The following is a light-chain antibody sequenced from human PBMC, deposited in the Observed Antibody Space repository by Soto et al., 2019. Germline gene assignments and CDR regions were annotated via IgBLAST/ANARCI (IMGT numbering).Light chain of an antibody. J-gene: IGLJ1*01. CDR2: DTN. Sequence: QAVVTQEPSLTVSPGGTVTLTCGSSTGAVTSGHYPYWFQQKAGQAPRTLICDTNNKHSWTPARFSGSLLGGKAALTLLGAQPEDEADYYCLLTYTDTRVFGTGTKLTVL. CDR3: LLTYTDTRV. CDR1: TGAVTSGHY. V-gene: IGLV7-46*02.